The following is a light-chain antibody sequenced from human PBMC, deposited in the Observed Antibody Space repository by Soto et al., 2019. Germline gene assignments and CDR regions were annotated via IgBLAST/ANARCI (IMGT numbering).Light chain of an antibody. CDR3: CSFSGTSTLYV. V-gene: IGLV2-11*01. Sequence: QSALTQPRSVSGSPGQSVTISCTGSSSDVGGYNYVSWYQQHPGEAPKLMIYDVIERPSSGVPDRFSGSKSGNTASLTISGLQAEDEAEYYCCSFSGTSTLYVFGSGTKLTVL. J-gene: IGLJ1*01. CDR1: SSDVGGYNY. CDR2: DVI.